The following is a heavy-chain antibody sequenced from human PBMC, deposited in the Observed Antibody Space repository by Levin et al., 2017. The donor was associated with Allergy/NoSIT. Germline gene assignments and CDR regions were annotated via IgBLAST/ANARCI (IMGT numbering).Heavy chain of an antibody. CDR3: ARRFVPSSNWDFDY. V-gene: IGHV4-39*01. CDR1: GGSIGGNNYY. Sequence: SETLSLTCTVSGGSIGGNNYYWGWIRQPPGKGLEWIASIYSAGTTYYNPSVKNRVTISVDTSKNQFSLKLTSVTAADTAVFYCARRFVPSSNWDFDYWGQGTLLTVSS. CDR2: IYSAGTT. J-gene: IGHJ4*02. D-gene: IGHD4-11*01.